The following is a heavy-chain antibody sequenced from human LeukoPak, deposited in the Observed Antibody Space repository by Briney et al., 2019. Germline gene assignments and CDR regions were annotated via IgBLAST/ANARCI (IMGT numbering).Heavy chain of an antibody. J-gene: IGHJ4*02. CDR3: ARPTGSRNYFDY. Sequence: SETLSLTCTVSGGSISSSSYYWGWIRQPPGKGLEWTGSIYYSGSTYYNPSLKSRVTISVDTSKNQFSLKLSSVTAADTAVYYCARPTGSRNYFDYWGQGTLVTVSS. V-gene: IGHV4-39*01. CDR2: IYYSGST. CDR1: GGSISSSSYY.